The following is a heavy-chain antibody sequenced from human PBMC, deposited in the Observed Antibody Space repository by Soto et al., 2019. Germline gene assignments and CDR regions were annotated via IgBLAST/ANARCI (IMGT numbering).Heavy chain of an antibody. J-gene: IGHJ4*02. CDR3: ARGQVYHYASGSYLDYFDY. D-gene: IGHD3-10*01. CDR1: GGPISSYY. Sequence: SETLSLTCTVSGGPISSYYWSWVRQPPGKGLEWIGYIHYSENTKYNPSLKSRVTLSVDTSKNQFSLKLTSVTAADTAVYYCARGQVYHYASGSYLDYFDYWGQGTLVTVSS. V-gene: IGHV4-59*01. CDR2: IHYSENT.